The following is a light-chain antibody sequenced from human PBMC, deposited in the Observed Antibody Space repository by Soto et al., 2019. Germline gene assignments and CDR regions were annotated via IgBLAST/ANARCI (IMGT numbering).Light chain of an antibody. J-gene: IGKJ5*01. CDR1: ESIARH. CDR3: QQTYSTRSIT. V-gene: IGKV1-39*01. CDR2: AAS. Sequence: DIQMTQSPSSLSASVGDRVTITCRASESIARHLNWYQQKPGKAPKLLIYAASSLRNGVPSRFRGVGSGTAFTLTISNLQPEDFATYYYQQTYSTRSITFGQGTRLEIK.